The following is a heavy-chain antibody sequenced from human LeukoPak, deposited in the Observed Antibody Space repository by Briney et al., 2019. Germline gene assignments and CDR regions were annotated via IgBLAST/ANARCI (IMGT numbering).Heavy chain of an antibody. CDR2: IWYDGSNK. D-gene: IGHD3-16*02. J-gene: IGHJ4*02. Sequence: GGSLRLSCAASGFTFSSYGMHGVRQAPGKGREGVAVIWYDGSNKYYADSVEGRFTISRDNSKNTLYLQMNSLRAEDTAVYYCARDLSRTPFVYYFDYWGQGTLVTVSS. V-gene: IGHV3-33*01. CDR3: ARDLSRTPFVYYFDY. CDR1: GFTFSSYG.